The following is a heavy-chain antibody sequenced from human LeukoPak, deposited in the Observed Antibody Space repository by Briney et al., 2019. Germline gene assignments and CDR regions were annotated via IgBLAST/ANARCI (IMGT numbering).Heavy chain of an antibody. CDR1: GFTFSSYE. CDR2: ISSSGSTI. V-gene: IGHV3-48*03. D-gene: IGHD3-16*02. J-gene: IGHJ4*02. CDR3: ARYDYVWGSYRYRGEFDY. Sequence: PGGSLRLSCAASGFTFSSYEMNWVRQAPGKGLEWVSYISSSGSTIYYADSVKGRFTISRDNAKNSLYLQMNSLRAEDTAVYYCARYDYVWGSYRYRGEFDYWGQETLVTVSS.